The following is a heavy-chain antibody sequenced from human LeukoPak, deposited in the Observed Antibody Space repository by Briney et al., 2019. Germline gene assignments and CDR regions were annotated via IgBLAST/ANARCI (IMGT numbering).Heavy chain of an antibody. CDR3: AKDGAAAGDFDY. CDR1: KFSFSSYG. Sequence: GGSLRLSCAASKFSFSSYGMHWVRQAPGKGLEWVAFIRYDGSNKYYADSVKGRFTISRDNSKNTLYLHMNSLRAEDTAVYYCAKDGAAAGDFDYWGQGTLVTVSS. J-gene: IGHJ4*02. CDR2: IRYDGSNK. V-gene: IGHV3-30*02. D-gene: IGHD6-13*01.